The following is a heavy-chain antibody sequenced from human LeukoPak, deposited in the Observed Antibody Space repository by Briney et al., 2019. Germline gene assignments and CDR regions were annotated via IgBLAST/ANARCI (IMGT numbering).Heavy chain of an antibody. CDR1: GFTFSSYS. CDR3: AREAVAGYFGNWFDP. Sequence: PGGSLRLSCAASGFTFSSYSMNWVRQAPGKGLEWVSSISSSSYIYYADSVKGRFTISRDNAKNSLYLQMNSLRAEDTAVYYCAREAVAGYFGNWFDPWGQGTLVTVSS. J-gene: IGHJ5*02. D-gene: IGHD6-19*01. V-gene: IGHV3-21*01. CDR2: ISSSSYI.